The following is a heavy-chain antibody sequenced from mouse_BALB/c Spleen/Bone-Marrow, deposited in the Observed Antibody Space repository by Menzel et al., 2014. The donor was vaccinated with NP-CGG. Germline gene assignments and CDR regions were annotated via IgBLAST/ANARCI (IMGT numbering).Heavy chain of an antibody. D-gene: IGHD2-3*01. J-gene: IGHJ3*01. CDR2: INPDSTTI. CDR1: GFDFSRYW. CDR3: ARLGYYGGFAY. Sequence: VQLQQSGGGLVQPGGSLKLSCAASGFDFSRYWMGWVRQAPGKGLGWIGEINPDSTTINYTPSLKYKFIISRDNAKNTLYQQMSNVRSEDTALYYCARLGYYGGFAYWGQGTLVTVSA. V-gene: IGHV4-1*02.